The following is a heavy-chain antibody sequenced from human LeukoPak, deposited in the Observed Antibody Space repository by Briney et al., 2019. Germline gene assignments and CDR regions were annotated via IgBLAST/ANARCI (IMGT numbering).Heavy chain of an antibody. CDR2: IYYSGST. Sequence: PSETLSLTCTVSGGSISSYYWSWLRQPPGKGLEGIGYIYYSGSTNYNPSLKSRVTISVDTSKNQFSLKLSSVTAADTAVYYCARGPHIVVVPAAAFDPWGQGTLVTVSS. V-gene: IGHV4-59*01. D-gene: IGHD2-2*01. CDR3: ARGPHIVVVPAAAFDP. CDR1: GGSISSYY. J-gene: IGHJ5*02.